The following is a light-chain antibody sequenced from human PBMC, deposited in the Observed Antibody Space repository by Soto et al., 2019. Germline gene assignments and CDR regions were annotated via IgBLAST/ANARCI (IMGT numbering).Light chain of an antibody. CDR2: DTN. V-gene: IGLV7-46*01. J-gene: IGLJ3*02. Sequence: QAVVTQEPLMTVSPGGTVTLTCGASTGDVTSDHHPYWFQQKPGQAPRTLIYDTNHRQSWTPARFSGSLLGGKTALTLSGAQPEDEADYYCMVSYSSFRVFGGGTKLTVL. CDR1: TGDVTSDHH. CDR3: MVSYSSFRV.